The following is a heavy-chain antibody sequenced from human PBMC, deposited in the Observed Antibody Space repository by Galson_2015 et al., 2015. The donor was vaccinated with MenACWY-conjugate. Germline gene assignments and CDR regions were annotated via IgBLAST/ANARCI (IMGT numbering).Heavy chain of an antibody. CDR2: IRSDGSDK. CDR1: GFTFRSYG. D-gene: IGHD5-12*01. Sequence: SLRLSCAASGFTFRSYGIHWVRQAPAKGLEWVAFIRSDGSDKYYSDSVKGRFTISRDNSKTTMFLQMNTLRPEDTAVYYCAKERDLVVTTYYFVAWVHGTLVTVSS. V-gene: IGHV3-30*02. CDR3: AKERDLVVTTYYFVA. J-gene: IGHJ4*01.